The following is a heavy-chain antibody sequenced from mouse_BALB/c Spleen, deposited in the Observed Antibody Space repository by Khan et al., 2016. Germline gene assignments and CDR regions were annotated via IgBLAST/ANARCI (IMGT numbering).Heavy chain of an antibody. D-gene: IGHD2-3*01. V-gene: IGHV1S137*01. J-gene: IGHJ2*01. CDR2: ISTDYGDA. CDR3: ARGRYHGVGYYFFY. Sequence: QIQLVQSGTELVRPGVSVKISCKGSGYTFTDYALHWVRQSHAKSLEWIGGISTDYGDANYNQKFKGKATMSVDKSSSTAYMELASLTSEDSAIXFDARGRYHGVGYYFFYGGAATPLTVSS. CDR1: GYTFTDYA.